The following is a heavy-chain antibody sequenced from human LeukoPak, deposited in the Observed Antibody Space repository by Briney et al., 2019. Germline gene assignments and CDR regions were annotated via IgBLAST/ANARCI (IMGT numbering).Heavy chain of an antibody. CDR3: ARVLYGSGSPGVDY. CDR1: GFTVSSNY. V-gene: IGHV3-53*01. CDR2: IYSGGST. J-gene: IGHJ4*02. Sequence: GGSLRLSCAASGFTVSSNYMSWVRQAPGKGLEWVSVIYSGGSTHYADSVKGRFTISRDNSKNTLYLQMNSLRAEDTAVYYCARVLYGSGSPGVDYWGQGTLVTVSS. D-gene: IGHD3-10*01.